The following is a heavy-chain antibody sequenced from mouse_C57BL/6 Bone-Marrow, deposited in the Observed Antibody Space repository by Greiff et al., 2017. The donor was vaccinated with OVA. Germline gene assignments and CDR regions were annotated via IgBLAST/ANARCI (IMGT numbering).Heavy chain of an antibody. J-gene: IGHJ3*01. CDR3: AGRTEQEGFAY. V-gene: IGHV1-77*01. D-gene: IGHD3-3*01. Sequence: VQLQQSGAELVKPGASVKISCKASGYTFTDYYINWVKQRPGQGLEWIGKIGPGSGSTYYNEKFKGKATLTADKYSSTAYMQLSSLTSEDSAVYFRAGRTEQEGFAYWGQGTLVTVSA. CDR2: IGPGSGST. CDR1: GYTFTDYY.